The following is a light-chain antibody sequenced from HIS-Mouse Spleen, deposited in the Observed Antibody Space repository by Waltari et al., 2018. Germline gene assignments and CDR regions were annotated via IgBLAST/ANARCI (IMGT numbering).Light chain of an antibody. V-gene: IGLV2-23*01. CDR2: EGS. Sequence: QSALTQPASVSGSPGQSITISCTGTSSDVGSYNLASWYQQHPGKAPKLMIYEGSKRPSGVSNRFSGSKSGNTASLTIAGLQAEDEADYYCCSYAVSSTWVFGGGTKLTVL. CDR3: CSYAVSSTWV. J-gene: IGLJ3*02. CDR1: SSDVGSYNL.